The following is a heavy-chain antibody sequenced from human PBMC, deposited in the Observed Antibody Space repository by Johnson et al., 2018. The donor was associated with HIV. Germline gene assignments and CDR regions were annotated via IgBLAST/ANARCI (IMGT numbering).Heavy chain of an antibody. D-gene: IGHD3-16*01. Sequence: QVQLVESGGGVVQPGRSLRLSCAASGFTFSSYAMHWVRQAPGKGLEWVAVISYDGSDKYYADSVKGRFTISRDSSKNTLYLEMNSMRPEDMAVYYCARGSRYTFDNDDAHLLHACDIWGQGTMVTVSS. V-gene: IGHV3-30*04. CDR1: GFTFSSYA. CDR2: ISYDGSDK. CDR3: ARGSRYTFDNDDAHLLHACDI. J-gene: IGHJ3*02.